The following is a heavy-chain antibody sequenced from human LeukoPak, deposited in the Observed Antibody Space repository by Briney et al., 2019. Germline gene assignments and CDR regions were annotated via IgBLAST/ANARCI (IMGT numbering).Heavy chain of an antibody. CDR2: IYHSGNT. D-gene: IGHD3/OR15-3a*01. Sequence: PSETLSLTCTVFGYSISSGYYWGWIRQPPGKGLEWIGSIYHSGNTYYNASLKSQVSISIDTSKNQFSLKLTSVTAADTAVYYCARQTGSGLFILPGGQGTLVTVSS. J-gene: IGHJ4*02. CDR1: GYSISSGYY. V-gene: IGHV4-38-2*02. CDR3: ARQTGSGLFILP.